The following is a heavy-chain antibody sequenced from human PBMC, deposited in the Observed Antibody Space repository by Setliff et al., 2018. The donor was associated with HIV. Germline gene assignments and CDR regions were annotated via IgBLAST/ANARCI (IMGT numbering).Heavy chain of an antibody. J-gene: IGHJ5*02. CDR1: GGSISSNTYY. V-gene: IGHV4-39*01. Sequence: SETLSLTCAVSGGSISSNTYYWGWIRQPPGKGLEWIGSIYYSGSTYYNPSLKSRVTISVDTSKNQFYLRLSSVTAADTAVYYCARHGSNWFDPWGQGTQVTVSS. D-gene: IGHD3-10*01. CDR3: ARHGSNWFDP. CDR2: IYYSGST.